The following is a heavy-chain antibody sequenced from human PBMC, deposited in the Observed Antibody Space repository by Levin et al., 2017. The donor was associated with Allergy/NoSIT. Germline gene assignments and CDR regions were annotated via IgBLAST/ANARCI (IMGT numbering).Heavy chain of an antibody. Sequence: GSLRLSCAVYGGSFSGYYWSWIRQPPGKGLEWIGEINHSGSTNYNPSLKSRVTISVDTSKNQFSLKLSSVTAADTAVYYCARGPIGRLRVPRGYFDLWGRGTLVTVSS. CDR2: INHSGST. CDR3: ARGPIGRLRVPRGYFDL. V-gene: IGHV4-34*01. J-gene: IGHJ2*01. CDR1: GGSFSGYY. D-gene: IGHD5-12*01.